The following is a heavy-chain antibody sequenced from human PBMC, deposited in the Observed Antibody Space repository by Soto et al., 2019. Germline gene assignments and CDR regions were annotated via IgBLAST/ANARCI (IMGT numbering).Heavy chain of an antibody. V-gene: IGHV3-9*01. J-gene: IGHJ4*02. D-gene: IGHD5-18*01. CDR1: GFTFDDYA. CDR3: AKENPDQGYSYGYGYFDY. Sequence: EVQLVESGGGLVQPGRSLRLSCAASGFTFDDYAMHWVRQAPGKGLEWVSGISWNSGSIGYADSVKGRFTISRDNAKNSLYLQMNSLRAEDTALYYCAKENPDQGYSYGYGYFDYWGQGTLVTVSS. CDR2: ISWNSGSI.